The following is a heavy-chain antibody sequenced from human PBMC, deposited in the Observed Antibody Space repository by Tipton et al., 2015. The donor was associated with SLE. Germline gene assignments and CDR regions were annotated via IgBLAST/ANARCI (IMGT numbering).Heavy chain of an antibody. D-gene: IGHD4-17*01. CDR2: IYYSGST. CDR1: GGSITSGDYF. CDR3: EGAATGTNYYMDV. V-gene: IGHV4-31*03. Sequence: TLSLTCTVSGGSITSGDYFWSWIRQHPGQGLEWIGYIYYSGSTFYNPSLKSRLTILVDTSKNQLSLRLNSVTAADTAVYYCEGAATGTNYYMDVWGKGTTVTVSS. J-gene: IGHJ6*03.